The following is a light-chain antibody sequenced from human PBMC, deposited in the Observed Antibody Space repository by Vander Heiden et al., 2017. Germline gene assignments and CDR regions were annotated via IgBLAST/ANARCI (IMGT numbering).Light chain of an antibody. Sequence: DIQMTQFPSSLSASVGDRVTITCRASQTISNYLNWYQLKPGNAPTLLIYAASSLQSEVPSRFSSSGSGTDFSLTISSLQREDFATYHCQQSYSMPYTFGQGTKLEIK. CDR1: QTISNY. CDR2: AAS. CDR3: QQSYSMPYT. V-gene: IGKV1-39*01. J-gene: IGKJ2*01.